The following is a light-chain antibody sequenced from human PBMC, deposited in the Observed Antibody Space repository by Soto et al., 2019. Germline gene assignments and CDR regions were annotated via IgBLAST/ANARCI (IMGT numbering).Light chain of an antibody. CDR3: QQYNTMAT. CDR1: QSISSW. CDR2: KAS. V-gene: IGKV1-5*03. Sequence: DIQMTQSPSTLSASVGDRVTITCRASQSISSWLAWYQQRPGKAPKLLIYKASSLESGVPSGFSGSGSGTEFTLTICSLQPDDFATYYCQQYNTMATVGQGTKVEIK. J-gene: IGKJ1*01.